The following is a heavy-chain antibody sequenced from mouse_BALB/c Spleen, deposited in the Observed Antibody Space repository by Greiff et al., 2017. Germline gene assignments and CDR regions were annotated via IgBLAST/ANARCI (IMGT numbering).Heavy chain of an antibody. Sequence: EVKLVESGGDLVKPGGSLKLSCAASGFTFSSYGMSWVRQTPDKRLEWVATISSGGSYTYYPDSVKGRFTISRDNAKNTLYLQMSSLKSEDTAMYYCARQYGNYPDYWGQGTTRTVSS. CDR3: ARQYGNYPDY. D-gene: IGHD2-1*01. J-gene: IGHJ2*01. CDR1: GFTFSSYG. CDR2: ISSGGSYT. V-gene: IGHV5-6*01.